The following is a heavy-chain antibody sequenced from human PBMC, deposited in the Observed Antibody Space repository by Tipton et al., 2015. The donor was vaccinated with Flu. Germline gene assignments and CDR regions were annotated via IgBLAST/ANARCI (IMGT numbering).Heavy chain of an antibody. CDR3: ARHTGDSVRGVIDY. Sequence: TLSLTCSVSGDSIGSDYYWGWIRQPPGKGLEWIGNIHYSGSPHYNPSLKSRLTISVDTSKNQFSLKLSSVTAADTAVYYCARHTGDSVRGVIDYWGQGTLVTVSS. D-gene: IGHD3-10*02. CDR1: GDSIGSDYY. CDR2: IHYSGSP. V-gene: IGHV4-38-2*01. J-gene: IGHJ4*02.